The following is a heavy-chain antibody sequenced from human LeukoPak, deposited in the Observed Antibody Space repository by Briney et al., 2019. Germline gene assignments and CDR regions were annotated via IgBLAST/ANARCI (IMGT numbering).Heavy chain of an antibody. J-gene: IGHJ6*02. Sequence: GGSLRLSCAASGFTFSSYAMSWARQAPGKGLEWVSAISGSGGSTYYADSVKGRFTISRDNSKNTLYLQMNSLRAEDTAVYYCAKRESSSWDYYYGMDVWGQGTTVTVSS. D-gene: IGHD6-13*01. CDR3: AKRESSSWDYYYGMDV. CDR1: GFTFSSYA. V-gene: IGHV3-23*01. CDR2: ISGSGGST.